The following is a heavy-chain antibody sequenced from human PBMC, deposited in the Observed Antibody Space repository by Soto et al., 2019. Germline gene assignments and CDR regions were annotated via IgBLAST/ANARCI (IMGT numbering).Heavy chain of an antibody. Sequence: LVESGGGFVQPGGYLRLSCVASGFTFSHAWMDWVRQAPGKGLEWVGRIKSISDGETTNYAASVAGRFTISRDDSKNTLFLHVNSLKTEDTGVYYCTRRIAVAGTYYFDYWGQGTLVTVFS. CDR3: TRRIAVAGTYYFDY. J-gene: IGHJ4*02. D-gene: IGHD6-19*01. V-gene: IGHV3-15*07. CDR1: GFTFSHAW. CDR2: IKSISDGETT.